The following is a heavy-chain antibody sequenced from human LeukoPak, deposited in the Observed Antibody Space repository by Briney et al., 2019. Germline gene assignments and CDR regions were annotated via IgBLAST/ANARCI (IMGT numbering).Heavy chain of an antibody. CDR3: ARGARTTTQYYFDY. CDR2: INHSGGT. CDR1: GGSFSGYY. J-gene: IGHJ4*02. Sequence: SETLSLTCAVYGGSFSGYYWSWIRQPPGKGLEWIGEINHSGGTNYNPSLKSRVTISVDTSKNQFSLKLSSVTAADTAVYYCARGARTTTQYYFDYWGQGTLVTVSS. V-gene: IGHV4-34*01. D-gene: IGHD1-1*01.